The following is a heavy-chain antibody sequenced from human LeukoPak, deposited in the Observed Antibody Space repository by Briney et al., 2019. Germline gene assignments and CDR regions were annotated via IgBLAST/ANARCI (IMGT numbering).Heavy chain of an antibody. CDR2: IFPGDSDT. D-gene: IGHD3-3*01. CDR3: ARLRFLEWLYFDY. J-gene: IGHJ4*02. V-gene: IGHV5-51*01. CDR1: GYSFTSYW. Sequence: GESLKISCKGSGYSFTSYWIGWVRQMPGKGLEWMGIIFPGDSDTRYSPSFQGQFTISADKSISTAYLQWSSLKASDTAMYYCARLRFLEWLYFDYWGQGTLVTVSS.